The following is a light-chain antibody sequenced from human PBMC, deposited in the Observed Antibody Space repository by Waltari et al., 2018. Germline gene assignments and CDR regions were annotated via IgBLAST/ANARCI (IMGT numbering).Light chain of an antibody. CDR3: AAWDDSLNGHWV. J-gene: IGLJ3*02. V-gene: IGLV1-44*01. Sequence: QSVLTQPPSASGTPGQRVTISCSGGSSNIGSNVVNWYQQLPGKAPKLLIYRSEQRPSGVPDRFSGSKSGTSASRAISGLQSEDEADYYCAAWDDSLNGHWVFGGGTKVTVL. CDR1: SSNIGSNV. CDR2: RSE.